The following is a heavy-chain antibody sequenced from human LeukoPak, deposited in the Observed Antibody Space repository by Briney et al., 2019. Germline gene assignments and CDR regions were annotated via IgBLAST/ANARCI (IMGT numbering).Heavy chain of an antibody. CDR1: GGSISSYY. J-gene: IGHJ4*02. V-gene: IGHV4-59*08. Sequence: SETLSLTCTVSGGSISSYYWSWIRQPPGKGLEWIGYIYYSGSTNYNPSLKSRVTISVDTSKNQFSLKLSSVTAADTAVYYCARRGGNSGYSLDYWGQGTLVTVSS. CDR3: ARRGGNSGYSLDY. CDR2: IYYSGST. D-gene: IGHD4-23*01.